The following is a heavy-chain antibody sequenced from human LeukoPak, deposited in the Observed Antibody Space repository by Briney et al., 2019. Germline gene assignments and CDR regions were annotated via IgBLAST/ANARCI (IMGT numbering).Heavy chain of an antibody. CDR1: GYTFTDYY. Sequence: ASVKVSCKVSGYTFTDYYIHWVRQAPGRGLEWMGWIDPKSGGTYYSQKFQGRVTMTADTSTSTAYMELTTLRNDDTAVYYCARVLGNPNWFDPWGQGSLVTVSS. V-gene: IGHV1-2*02. CDR3: ARVLGNPNWFDP. D-gene: IGHD1-14*01. J-gene: IGHJ5*02. CDR2: IDPKSGGT.